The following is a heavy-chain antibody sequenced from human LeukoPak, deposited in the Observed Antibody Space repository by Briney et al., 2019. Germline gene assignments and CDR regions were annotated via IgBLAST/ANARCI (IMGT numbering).Heavy chain of an antibody. CDR1: GYTFTSYY. Sequence: GASVKVSCKASGYTFTSYYIHWVRQAPGQGLEWMGGVIPIFGTANYAQKFQGRVTITADKSTSTAYMELSSLRSEDTAVYYCARGPEGYYYYYYMDVWGKGTTVTVSS. CDR3: ARGPEGYYYYYYMDV. J-gene: IGHJ6*03. V-gene: IGHV1-69*06. CDR2: VIPIFGTA.